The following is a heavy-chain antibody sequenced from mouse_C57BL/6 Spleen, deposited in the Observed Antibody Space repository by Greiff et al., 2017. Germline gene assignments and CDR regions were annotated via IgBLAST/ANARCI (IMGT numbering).Heavy chain of an antibody. J-gene: IGHJ2*01. Sequence: EVKVEESGGGLVQPGGSMKLSCVASGFTFSNYWMNWVRQSPEKGLEWVAQILLKSDNYATHDAESVKGRFTISRDDSKSSVYLQMNNLRAEDTGMYYCTDGYHYFDYWGQGTTLTVSS. CDR2: ILLKSDNYAT. CDR1: GFTFSNYW. D-gene: IGHD2-2*01. V-gene: IGHV6-3*01. CDR3: TDGYHYFDY.